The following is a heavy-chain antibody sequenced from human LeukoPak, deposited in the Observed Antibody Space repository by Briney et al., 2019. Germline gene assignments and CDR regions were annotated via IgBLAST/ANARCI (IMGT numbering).Heavy chain of an antibody. CDR1: GGTFSSYG. J-gene: IGHJ3*02. CDR3: ARDEIVVVTATWDAFDI. V-gene: IGHV1-69*10. CDR2: IIPIFGIA. Sequence: GGSVRVSCTASGGTFSSYGMSWVRQAPGQGLEWMGRIIPIFGIANYAQTFQGRVTITADKSTSTAYMELSSLRSEDTAVYYCARDEIVVVTATWDAFDIWGQGTMVTVSS. D-gene: IGHD2-21*02.